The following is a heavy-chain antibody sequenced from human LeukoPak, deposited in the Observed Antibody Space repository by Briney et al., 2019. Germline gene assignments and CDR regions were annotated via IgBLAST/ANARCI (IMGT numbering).Heavy chain of an antibody. CDR2: INPKTGDR. D-gene: IGHD1-14*01. J-gene: IGHJ4*02. Sequence: ASVKVSCKASGYTFTGHYMHWARQAPGQGLEWMGWINPKTGDRHSAQNFQGRVTMTRDPSISSVYMELSRLRPDDTAVYYCAREGWDRTDTAAFDHWGQGTPVTVSS. V-gene: IGHV1-2*02. CDR1: GYTFTGHY. CDR3: AREGWDRTDTAAFDH.